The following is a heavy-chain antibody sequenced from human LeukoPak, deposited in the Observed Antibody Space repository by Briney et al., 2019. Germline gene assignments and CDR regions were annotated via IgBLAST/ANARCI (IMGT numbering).Heavy chain of an antibody. V-gene: IGHV3-7*01. CDR1: GFTFSSYW. J-gene: IGHJ3*02. CDR3: ARVVPHSSGWYIQTVDAFDI. CDR2: IKQDGSEK. Sequence: GGSLRLSCAASGFTFSSYWMSWVRQAPGKGLEWVANIKQDGSEKYYVDSVKGRFTISRDNAKNSLYLQMNSLRAEDTAVYYCARVVPHSSGWYIQTVDAFDIWGQGTMVTVSS. D-gene: IGHD6-19*01.